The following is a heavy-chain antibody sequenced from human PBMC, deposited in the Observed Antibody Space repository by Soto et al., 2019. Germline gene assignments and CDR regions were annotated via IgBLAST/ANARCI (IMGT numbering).Heavy chain of an antibody. CDR2: IYYSGST. J-gene: IGHJ3*02. CDR1: GGSISSGDYY. D-gene: IGHD3-22*01. CDR3: ARGGRGYYSPPSVDAFDI. V-gene: IGHV4-30-4*01. Sequence: QVQLQESGPGLVKPSQTLSLTCTVSGGSISSGDYYWSWIRQPPGKGLEWIGYIYYSGSTYYNPSLKSRVTISVDKSKNQFSLKLSSVTAADTAVYYCARGGRGYYSPPSVDAFDIWGQGTMVTVSS.